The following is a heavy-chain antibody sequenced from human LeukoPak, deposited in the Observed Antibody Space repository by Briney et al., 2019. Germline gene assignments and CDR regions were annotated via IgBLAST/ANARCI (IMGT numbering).Heavy chain of an antibody. CDR3: SKEGEEDGIPFDF. J-gene: IGHJ4*02. V-gene: IGHV3-23*01. CDR2: LSGSSRRS. CDR1: GFNFDIYA. Sequence: PGGSLRLSCAASGFNFDIYAMTWVRQAPGKGLEWVAALSGSSRRSYYADSVKGRFTISRDNSKKTLYLHMNSLRVEDAGVYYCSKEGEEDGIPFDFWGQGTLVTVSS. D-gene: IGHD3-16*01.